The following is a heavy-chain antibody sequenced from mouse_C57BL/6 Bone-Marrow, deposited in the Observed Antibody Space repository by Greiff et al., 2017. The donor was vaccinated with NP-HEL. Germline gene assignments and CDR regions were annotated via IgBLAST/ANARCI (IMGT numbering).Heavy chain of an antibody. Sequence: EVQRVESGGGLVQPKGSLKLSCAASGFSFNTYAMNWVRQAPGKGLEWVARIRSKSNNYATYYADSVKDRFTISRDDSESMLYLQMNNLKTEDTAMYYCVRREIYYDSLAYWGQGTLVTVSA. CDR2: IRSKSNNYAT. CDR1: GFSFNTYA. J-gene: IGHJ3*01. D-gene: IGHD2-4*01. V-gene: IGHV10-1*01. CDR3: VRREIYYDSLAY.